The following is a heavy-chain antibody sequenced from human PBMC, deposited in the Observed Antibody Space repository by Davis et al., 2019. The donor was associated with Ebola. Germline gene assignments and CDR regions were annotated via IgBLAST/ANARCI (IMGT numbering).Heavy chain of an antibody. CDR1: GYTFTTYT. J-gene: IGHJ4*02. Sequence: ASVKVSCKTSGYTFTTYTLTWMRQAPGQGLEWMGWINSYTGDTSYSQKFQGRVTMTADTSTNTAYMELRGLTSGDTAFYFCAREQLGPDYWGQGTLVTVSS. V-gene: IGHV1-18*04. CDR2: INSYTGDT. CDR3: AREQLGPDY. D-gene: IGHD1-1*01.